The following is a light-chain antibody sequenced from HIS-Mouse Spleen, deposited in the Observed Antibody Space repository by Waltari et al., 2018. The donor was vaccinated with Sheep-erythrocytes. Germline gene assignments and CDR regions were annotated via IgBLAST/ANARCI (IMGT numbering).Light chain of an antibody. V-gene: IGKV4-1*01. Sequence: DIVMTQSPDSLAVSLGERATINCTSSQSVLYRSNNKNYLAWYQQKPGQPPKLLIYWASTRESGVPDRFSGSGSGTDFTLTISSLQAEDVAVYYCQQYYSTPFTFGPGTKVDIK. CDR3: QQYYSTPFT. CDR2: WAS. CDR1: QSVLYRSNNKNY. J-gene: IGKJ3*01.